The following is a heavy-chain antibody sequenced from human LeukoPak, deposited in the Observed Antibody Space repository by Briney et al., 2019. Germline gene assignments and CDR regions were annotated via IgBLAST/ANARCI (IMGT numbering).Heavy chain of an antibody. CDR2: IYYSGST. Sequence: PSETLSLICTVSGGSISSYYWSWIRQPPGKGLEWIGYIYYSGSTNYNPSLKSRVTISVDTSKNQFSLKLSSVTAADTAVYYCAKSGSYYGSTSGWGQGTLVTVSP. J-gene: IGHJ4*02. CDR1: GGSISSYY. V-gene: IGHV4-59*08. CDR3: AKSGSYYGSTSG. D-gene: IGHD3-10*01.